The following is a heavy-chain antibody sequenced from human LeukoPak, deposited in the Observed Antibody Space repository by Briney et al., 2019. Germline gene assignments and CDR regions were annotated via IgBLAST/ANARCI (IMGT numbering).Heavy chain of an antibody. V-gene: IGHV5-51*01. CDR2: IYPGDSDT. CDR1: GYSFTSYW. J-gene: IGHJ6*03. Sequence: GESLKISCKGSGYSFTSYWIGWVRQVPGKGLEWMGIIYPGDSDTRYSPSFQGQVTISADKSIRTAYLQWSSLKASDTAMYYCARQQLERRVGYYYYMDVWGKGTTVTVSS. CDR3: ARQQLERRVGYYYYMDV. D-gene: IGHD1-1*01.